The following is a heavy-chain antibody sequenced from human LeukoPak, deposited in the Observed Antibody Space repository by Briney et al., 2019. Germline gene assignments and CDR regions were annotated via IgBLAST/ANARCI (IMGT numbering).Heavy chain of an antibody. Sequence: GGSLRLSCAASGFTVSSNYMSWVRQAPGKGLEWVSVIYSGGSTYYADSVKGRFTISRDNSKNTLYLQMNSLRAEDTAVYYCARDTEGVGYYYDSSGYLGDYWGQGTLVTVSS. CDR1: GFTVSSNY. CDR2: IYSGGST. J-gene: IGHJ4*02. D-gene: IGHD3-22*01. CDR3: ARDTEGVGYYYDSSGYLGDY. V-gene: IGHV3-53*01.